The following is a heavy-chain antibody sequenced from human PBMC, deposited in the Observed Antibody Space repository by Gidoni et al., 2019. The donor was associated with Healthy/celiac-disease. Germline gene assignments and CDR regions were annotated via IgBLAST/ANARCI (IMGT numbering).Heavy chain of an antibody. D-gene: IGHD5-18*01. CDR1: GFTFRSYG. Sequence: QVQLVESGGVVVQPGRSLRLSCAASGFTFRSYGMHWVRQALGKGLEWVAVIWYAGSNQYYADSVKGRFTISRDNSKNTLYLQMNSLRAEDTAVYYCARGIQLWHLDIWGQGTMVTVSS. CDR2: IWYAGSNQ. CDR3: ARGIQLWHLDI. V-gene: IGHV3-33*01. J-gene: IGHJ3*02.